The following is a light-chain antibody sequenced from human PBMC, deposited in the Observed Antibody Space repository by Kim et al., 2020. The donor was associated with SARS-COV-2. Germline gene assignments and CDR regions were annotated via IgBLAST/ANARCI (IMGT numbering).Light chain of an antibody. CDR3: SSYTSSITYV. CDR2: DVS. CDR1: SSDVGGYNY. Sequence: QSALTQPASVSGSPGQSITISCTGTSSDVGGYNYVSWYQQHPGKAPKLMIYDVSKRPSGISNRFSGSKSGNTASLTISGLQAEDEADYYCSSYTSSITYVFGPGTKVTVL. V-gene: IGLV2-14*01. J-gene: IGLJ1*01.